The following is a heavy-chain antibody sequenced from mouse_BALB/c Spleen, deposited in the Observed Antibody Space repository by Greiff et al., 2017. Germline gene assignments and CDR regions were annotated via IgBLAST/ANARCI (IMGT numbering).Heavy chain of an antibody. Sequence: EVKLVESGGGLVQPGGSMKLSCVASGFTFSNYWMNWVRQSPEKGLEWVAEIRLKSNNYATHYAESVKGRFTISRDDSKSSVYLQMNNLRAEDTGIYYCTVSYDGYYPAWFAYWGQGTLVTVSA. CDR1: GFTFSNYW. J-gene: IGHJ3*01. CDR3: TVSYDGYYPAWFAY. V-gene: IGHV6-6*02. D-gene: IGHD2-3*01. CDR2: IRLKSNNYAT.